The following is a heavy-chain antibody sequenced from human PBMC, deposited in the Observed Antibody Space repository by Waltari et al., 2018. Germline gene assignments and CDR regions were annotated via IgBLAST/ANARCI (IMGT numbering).Heavy chain of an antibody. V-gene: IGHV3-30*01. J-gene: IGHJ4*02. CDR1: GFTFNTYA. Sequence: QVQLVESGGGVVQPGRSLRLSCAASGFTFNTYAIHWVRQAPGKGLEWGAVISYDGSKKYYAESVKGRFTISRDNSKNILYLQMNSLRGEDTGVYYCARPTQYYDFWSGASYWGQGTLVTVSS. CDR3: ARPTQYYDFWSGASY. D-gene: IGHD3-3*01. CDR2: ISYDGSKK.